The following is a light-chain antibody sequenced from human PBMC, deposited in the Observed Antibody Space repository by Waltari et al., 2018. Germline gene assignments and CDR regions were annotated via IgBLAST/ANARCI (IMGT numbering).Light chain of an antibody. Sequence: QPALTQTAAVSGSPGQSITISCSGTISDIGKYNLVYWYQQHPGKAPTPIIYDVNKRPSGVSNRFAGSKSGNTAFLTISGLQTADEADYYCCSYAGSAISVFGGGTKLTVL. V-gene: IGLV2-23*02. CDR2: DVN. CDR1: ISDIGKYNL. CDR3: CSYAGSAISV. J-gene: IGLJ3*02.